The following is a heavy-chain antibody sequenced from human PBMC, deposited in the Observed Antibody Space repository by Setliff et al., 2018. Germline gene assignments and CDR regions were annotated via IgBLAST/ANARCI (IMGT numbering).Heavy chain of an antibody. Sequence: GGSLRLSCVTSGFTFSTYWMHWVRQAPGQGLVWVARISTDGSSITYADSVKGRFTISRDNARHTLYLQMNSLTAEDTAVYYCARVGSKPQLGWFDPWGQGTLVTVSS. J-gene: IGHJ5*02. CDR2: ISTDGSSI. CDR1: GFTFSTYW. CDR3: ARVGSKPQLGWFDP. D-gene: IGHD1-26*01. V-gene: IGHV3-74*03.